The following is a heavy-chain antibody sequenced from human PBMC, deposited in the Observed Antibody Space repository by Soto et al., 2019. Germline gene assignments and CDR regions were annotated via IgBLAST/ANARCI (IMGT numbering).Heavy chain of an antibody. J-gene: IGHJ6*02. V-gene: IGHV5-10-1*01. D-gene: IGHD3-22*01. CDR3: AGAYYYDSSGYQVYYYYGMDA. CDR2: IDPSDSYT. CDR1: GYSFTSYW. Sequence: PGESLKISCKGSGYSFTSYWISWVRQMPGKGLEWMGRIDPSDSYTNYSPSFQGHVTISADKSISTAYLQWSSLKASDTAMYYCAGAYYYDSSGYQVYYYYGMDAWGQGTTVTVSS.